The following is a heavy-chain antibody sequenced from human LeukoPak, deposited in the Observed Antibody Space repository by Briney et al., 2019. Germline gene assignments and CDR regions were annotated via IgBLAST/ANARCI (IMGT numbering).Heavy chain of an antibody. CDR3: ARDGEDIVVVPAAQAPDY. CDR2: ISYDGSNK. J-gene: IGHJ4*02. V-gene: IGHV3-30*04. Sequence: GGSLRLSCAASGFTFSSYAMHWVRQAPGKGLEWVAVISYDGSNKYYADSVKGRFTISRDNSKNTLYLQMNSLRAEDTAVYYCARDGEDIVVVPAAQAPDYWGQGTLVTVSS. CDR1: GFTFSSYA. D-gene: IGHD2-2*01.